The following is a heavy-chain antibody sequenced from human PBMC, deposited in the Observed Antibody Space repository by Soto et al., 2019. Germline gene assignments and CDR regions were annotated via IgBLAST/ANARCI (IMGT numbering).Heavy chain of an antibody. CDR1: GASISSRGFY. Sequence: SETLSLTCTVSGASISSRGFYWGWFRQPPGKGLEWIGSIYDTGNTFHNPSLDSRVTISVDTSKNQFSLKLTSVTAADAAAYYSARRHLTSHPVWGQVTTVTFSS. D-gene: IGHD2-2*01. V-gene: IGHV4-39*01. J-gene: IGHJ6*02. CDR3: ARRHLTSHPV. CDR2: IYDTGNT.